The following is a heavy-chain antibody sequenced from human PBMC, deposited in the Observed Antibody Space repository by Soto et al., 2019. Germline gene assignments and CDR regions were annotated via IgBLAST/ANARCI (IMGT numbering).Heavy chain of an antibody. Sequence: SLRLSCAASGFTFSSYGMHWVRQAPGKGLEWVAVIWYDGSNKYYADSVKGRFTISRDNSKNTLYLQMNSLRAEDTAVYYCARDLGGSGYQYYYGMDVWGQGTTVTVSS. V-gene: IGHV3-33*01. CDR1: GFTFSSYG. D-gene: IGHD3-22*01. CDR2: IWYDGSNK. J-gene: IGHJ6*02. CDR3: ARDLGGSGYQYYYGMDV.